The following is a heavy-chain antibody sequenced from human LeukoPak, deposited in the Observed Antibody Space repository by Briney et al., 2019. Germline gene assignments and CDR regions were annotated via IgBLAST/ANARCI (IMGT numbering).Heavy chain of an antibody. J-gene: IGHJ4*02. D-gene: IGHD3-9*01. CDR3: ARDGGGYYDILTGYKSIGFDY. V-gene: IGHV3-66*01. CDR1: GFTVSSNY. CDR2: IYSGGST. Sequence: GGSLRLSCAASGFTVSSNYMSWVRQAPGKGLEWVSIIYSGGSTYYADSVKGRFTISRDNSKNTLYLQMNSLRAEDTAVYYCARDGGGYYDILTGYKSIGFDYWGQGTLVTVSS.